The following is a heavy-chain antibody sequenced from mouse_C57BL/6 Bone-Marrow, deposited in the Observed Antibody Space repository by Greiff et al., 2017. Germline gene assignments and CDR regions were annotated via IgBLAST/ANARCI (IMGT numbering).Heavy chain of an antibody. V-gene: IGHV3-6*01. Sequence: EVQLQESGPGLVKPSQSLSLTCSVTGYSITSGYYSNWIRQFPGNKLEWMVYINYAGSNNYNPSLKNRISITRDNSKNQFFLRLNSVATEDTATYECAGGYDGVMDYWGQGTSVTVSS. CDR3: AGGYDGVMDY. J-gene: IGHJ4*01. D-gene: IGHD2-2*01. CDR2: INYAGSN. CDR1: GYSITSGYY.